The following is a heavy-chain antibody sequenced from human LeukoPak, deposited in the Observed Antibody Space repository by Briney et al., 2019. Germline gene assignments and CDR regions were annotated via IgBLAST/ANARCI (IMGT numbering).Heavy chain of an antibody. CDR3: ASTGGRGYYYYMDV. CDR2: ISSSSSTI. CDR1: GFTFSSYS. Sequence: GGSLRLSCAASGFTFSSYSMNWDRQAPGKGLEWVSYISSSSSTIYYADSVKGRFTISRDNAKNSLYLQMNSLRAEDTAVYYCASTGGRGYYYYMDVWGKGTTVTVSS. J-gene: IGHJ6*03. V-gene: IGHV3-48*01. D-gene: IGHD2-8*02.